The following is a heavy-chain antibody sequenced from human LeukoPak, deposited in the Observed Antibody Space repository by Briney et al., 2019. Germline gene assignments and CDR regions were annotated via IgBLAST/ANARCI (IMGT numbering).Heavy chain of an antibody. Sequence: GGSLRLSCAASGFTVSSNYMSWVRQAPEKGLEWVSILYSRGSTYYAHSVKGRSTISRDDSKNTLYLQMNSLRAEDTAVYYCASGGMGARKFYSDPFHYWGQGTLVTVSS. D-gene: IGHD2-15*01. CDR2: LYSRGST. J-gene: IGHJ4*02. CDR3: ASGGMGARKFYSDPFHY. CDR1: GFTVSSNY. V-gene: IGHV3-53*01.